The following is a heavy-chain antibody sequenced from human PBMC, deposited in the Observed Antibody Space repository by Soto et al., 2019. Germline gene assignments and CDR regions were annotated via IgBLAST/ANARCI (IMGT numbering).Heavy chain of an antibody. V-gene: IGHV1-18*01. J-gene: IGHJ4*02. CDR2: ISAYNGNT. CDR1: GYTFTSYG. Sequence: ASVKVSCKASGYTFTSYGISWVRQAPGQGLEWMGWISAYNGNTNYAQKLQGRVTMTTDTSTSTAYMELRSLRSDDTAVYYCARDKYSSSWYNSSDYWGQGTLVTVSS. D-gene: IGHD6-13*01. CDR3: ARDKYSSSWYNSSDY.